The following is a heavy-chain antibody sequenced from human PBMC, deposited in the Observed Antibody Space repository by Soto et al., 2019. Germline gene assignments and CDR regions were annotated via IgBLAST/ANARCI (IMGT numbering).Heavy chain of an antibody. CDR1: GYSFTSYW. CDR2: IDPSDSYT. D-gene: IGHD6-13*01. V-gene: IGHV5-10-1*01. Sequence: PGESLKISCKGSGYSFTSYWISWVRQMPGKGLEWMGRIDPSDSYTDYSPSFQGHVTISADKSISTAYLQWSSLKASDTAMYYCAIPYSSISTPYYYDMDVWGQGTTVTVSS. J-gene: IGHJ6*02. CDR3: AIPYSSISTPYYYDMDV.